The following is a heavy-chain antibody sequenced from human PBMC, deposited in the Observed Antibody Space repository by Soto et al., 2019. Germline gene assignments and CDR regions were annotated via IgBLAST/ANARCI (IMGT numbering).Heavy chain of an antibody. CDR1: GYTYPSYW. CDR2: IYPEDSDT. D-gene: IGHD6-19*01. CDR3: ARHEVAVTGSDY. V-gene: IGHV5-51*01. J-gene: IGHJ4*02. Sequence: GESLKISCKGFGYTYPSYWIGWVRQMPGKGLEWMGIIYPEDSDTRYSPSFQGQVTISADKSISTAYLQWSSLKASDTAMYYCARHEVAVTGSDYWGQGTLVTVSS.